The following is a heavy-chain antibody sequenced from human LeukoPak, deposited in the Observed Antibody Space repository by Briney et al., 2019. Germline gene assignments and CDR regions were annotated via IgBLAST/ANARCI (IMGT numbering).Heavy chain of an antibody. CDR1: GYTFTSYD. CDR2: MNPNSGNT. Sequence: ASVKVSCKASGYTFTSYDINWVRQATGQGLEWMGWMNPNSGNTGYAQKFQGRVTITRNTSISTAYMELSSLRSEDTAVYYCARGKDGSGSYYYYYYMDVWGKGTTVTVSS. D-gene: IGHD3-10*01. CDR3: ARGKDGSGSYYYYYYMDV. J-gene: IGHJ6*03. V-gene: IGHV1-8*03.